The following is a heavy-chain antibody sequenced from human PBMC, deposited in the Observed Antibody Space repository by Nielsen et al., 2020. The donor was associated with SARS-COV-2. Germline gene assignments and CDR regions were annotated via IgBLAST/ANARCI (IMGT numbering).Heavy chain of an antibody. J-gene: IGHJ6*02. Sequence: SETLSLTCTVSGSSISSGGYYWSWIRHHPGKGLEWIGYIYFSGRTCYNPSLKSRVTISVDTSKNQFSLSLRSVTAADTAVYYCARESSGYDHYNYVMDVWGQGTTVTVSS. D-gene: IGHD5-12*01. V-gene: IGHV4-31*03. CDR1: GSSISSGGYY. CDR2: IYFSGRT. CDR3: ARESSGYDHYNYVMDV.